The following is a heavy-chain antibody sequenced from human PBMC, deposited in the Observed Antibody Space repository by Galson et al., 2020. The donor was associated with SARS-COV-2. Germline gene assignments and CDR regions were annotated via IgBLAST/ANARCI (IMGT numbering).Heavy chain of an antibody. V-gene: IGHV4-31*03. CDR1: GGSISSGSYY. D-gene: IGHD3-9*01. CDR3: AADYDILTGYYAGVAFDI. Sequence: SETLSLTCTVSGGSISSGSYYWSWIRQHPGKGLEWIGNIYYSGSTYYNPSLKTRVTISVDTSKNQFSLKLSSVTAADTAVYYCAADYDILTGYYAGVAFDIWGQGTMVTVSS. CDR2: IYYSGST. J-gene: IGHJ3*02.